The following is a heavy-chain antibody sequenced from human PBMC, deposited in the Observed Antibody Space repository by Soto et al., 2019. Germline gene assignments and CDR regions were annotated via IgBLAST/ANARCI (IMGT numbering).Heavy chain of an antibody. Sequence: GGSLRLSCAASGFTFSSYSMNWVRQAPGKGLEWVSSISSSSSYIYYADSVKGRFTISRDNAKNSLYLQMNSLRAEDTAVYYCARGSPTIFGVAASYYFDYWGQGPLVPVS. V-gene: IGHV3-21*01. J-gene: IGHJ4*02. CDR1: GFTFSSYS. CDR3: ARGSPTIFGVAASYYFDY. D-gene: IGHD3-3*01. CDR2: ISSSSSYI.